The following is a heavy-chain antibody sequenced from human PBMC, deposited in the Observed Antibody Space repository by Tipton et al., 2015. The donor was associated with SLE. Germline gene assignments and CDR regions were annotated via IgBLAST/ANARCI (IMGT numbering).Heavy chain of an antibody. D-gene: IGHD3-9*01. CDR1: GGSLSGSNYY. V-gene: IGHV4-61*01. J-gene: IGHJ4*02. CDR2: FHYSGRT. Sequence: TLSLTCSVSGGSLSGSNYYWSWIRQPPGKGLEWIGYFHYSGRTNYNPALKSRGTISVDTTKKQFSLRLSSVAAADTAVYYCAREVGDILTGYYHFDYWGQGTLVTVSS. CDR3: AREVGDILTGYYHFDY.